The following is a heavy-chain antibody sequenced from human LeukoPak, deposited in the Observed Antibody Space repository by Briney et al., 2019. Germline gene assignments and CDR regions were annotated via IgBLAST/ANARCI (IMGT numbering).Heavy chain of an antibody. CDR2: ISGSGGST. CDR1: GFTFSSYA. D-gene: IGHD3-22*01. V-gene: IGHV3-23*01. Sequence: GGSLRLSCAASGFTFSSYAMSWVRQAPGKGLEWVSAISGSGGSTYYADSVKGRFTISRDNSKNTLYLQMNSLRAEDTAVYYCAKVGEPNYYDSRGYYYFDYWGQGTLVTVSS. J-gene: IGHJ4*02. CDR3: AKVGEPNYYDSRGYYYFDY.